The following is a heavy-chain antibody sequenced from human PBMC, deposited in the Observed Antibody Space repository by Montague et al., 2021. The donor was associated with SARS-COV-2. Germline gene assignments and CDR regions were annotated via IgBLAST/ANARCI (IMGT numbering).Heavy chain of an antibody. V-gene: IGHV4-34*01. CDR3: ARGPSRVARQKFYFGY. CDR2: VDHRGRA. D-gene: IGHD5-12*01. Sequence: SETLSLTCAVYGGSFTDYYWTWIRQAPGKGLEWIGEVDHRGRASYSPSLKGRVSISVDRSKNQFSLNLRSVTAADTAAYYCARGPSRVARQKFYFGYWGQGTLVTVSS. CDR1: GGSFTDYY. J-gene: IGHJ4*02.